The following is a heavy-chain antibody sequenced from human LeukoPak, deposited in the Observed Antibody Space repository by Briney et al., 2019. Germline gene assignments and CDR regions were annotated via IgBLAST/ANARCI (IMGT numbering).Heavy chain of an antibody. J-gene: IGHJ4*02. CDR2: IYWNDEK. CDR3: AHGERRDIAAFDS. CDR1: GFSLTTSGEG. D-gene: IGHD1-1*01. V-gene: IGHV2-5*01. Sequence: SGPTLVGPTETLTLTCTLSGFSLTTSGEGVGWFRQPPGKALEWLALIYWNDEKRYTPSLRSRLTITKDASHNQVVLTVTNMDPVDTATYFCAHGERRDIAAFDSWGQGTLVTVAS.